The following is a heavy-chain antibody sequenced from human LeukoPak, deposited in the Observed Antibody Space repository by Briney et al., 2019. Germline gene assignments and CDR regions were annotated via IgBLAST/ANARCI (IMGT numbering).Heavy chain of an antibody. Sequence: GASVKVSCKASGYTFTGYYMHWVRQAPGQGLEWMGWINTNTGNPTYAQGFTGRFVFSLDTSVSTAYLQISSLKAEDTAVYYCACISSGLGTHWGQGTLVTVSS. CDR1: GYTFTGYY. D-gene: IGHD6-19*01. V-gene: IGHV7-4-1*02. J-gene: IGHJ4*02. CDR3: ACISSGLGTH. CDR2: INTNTGNP.